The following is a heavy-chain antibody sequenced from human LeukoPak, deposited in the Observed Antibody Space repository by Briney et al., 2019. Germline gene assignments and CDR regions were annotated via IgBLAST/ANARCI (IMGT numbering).Heavy chain of an antibody. J-gene: IGHJ4*02. CDR2: IGGSGGST. Sequence: GGSLRLSCAASGFTFSSYGMSWVRQAPGKGLEWVSAIGGSGGSTYYADSVKGRFTISRDNSKNTLYLQMNSLRAEDTAVYYCAKDRHYSSSIMGIWGQGTLVTVSS. V-gene: IGHV3-23*01. D-gene: IGHD6-19*01. CDR1: GFTFSSYG. CDR3: AKDRHYSSSIMGI.